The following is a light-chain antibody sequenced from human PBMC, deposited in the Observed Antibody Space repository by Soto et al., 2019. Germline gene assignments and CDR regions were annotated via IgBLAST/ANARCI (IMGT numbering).Light chain of an antibody. CDR2: GAS. CDR3: QHYGSSRP. V-gene: IGKV3-20*01. J-gene: IGKJ1*01. Sequence: EIVLTQSPGTLSLSPGERATLSCRASQSVSSSNLAWYQQKPGQAPSLLIYGASNRATGIPDRFSGSGSGTDFTLTISRLDPGYFAVYYCQHYGSSRPCAQVTKVDI. CDR1: QSVSSSN.